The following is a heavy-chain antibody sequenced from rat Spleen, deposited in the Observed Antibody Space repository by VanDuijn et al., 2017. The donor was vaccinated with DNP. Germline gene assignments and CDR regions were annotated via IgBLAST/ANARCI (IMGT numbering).Heavy chain of an antibody. CDR2: IHSDGSNT. V-gene: IGHV5S10*01. CDR3: ATSSYFGYDYGFAY. Sequence: EVQLVESGGGLVQPGNSLKLACAASGFTFSDYAMAWVRQSPEKGLEWVATIHSDGSNTWYRDSVRGRFTFSRDNAKNTLHLQMDSLRSEDTATYSCATSSYFGYDYGFAYWGQGTLVTVSS. J-gene: IGHJ3*01. CDR1: GFTFSDYA. D-gene: IGHD1-7*01.